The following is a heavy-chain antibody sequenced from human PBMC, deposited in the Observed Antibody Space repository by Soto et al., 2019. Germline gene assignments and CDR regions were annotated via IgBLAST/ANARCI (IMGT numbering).Heavy chain of an antibody. CDR3: ASAPSPPDGLSMID. D-gene: IGHD2-21*01. J-gene: IGHJ4*02. V-gene: IGHV1-69*02. CDR2: IIPILGIA. CDR1: GGTFSSYT. Sequence: QVQLVQSGAEVKKPGSSVKVSYKASGGTFSSYTLSWVRQAPGQGLEWIGRIIPILGIANYAQKFQGRVKITADKSTSTAYMELSSLRSEDTAVYYCASAPSPPDGLSMIDWGQGNLVTFAS.